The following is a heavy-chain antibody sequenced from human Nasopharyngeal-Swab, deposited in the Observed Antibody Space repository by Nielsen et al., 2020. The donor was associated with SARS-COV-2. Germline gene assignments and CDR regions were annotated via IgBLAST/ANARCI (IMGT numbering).Heavy chain of an antibody. V-gene: IGHV1-2*02. CDR2: INPNSGGT. CDR3: ARAADKLRASVSPNYGMDV. CDR1: GYTFTVYY. Sequence: ASAKVSCKASGYTFTVYYMHWVRQAPGQGLEWMGWINPNSGGTNYAQKFQGRVTITADKFTSTAYMELSSLRSEDTAVYYCARAADKLRASVSPNYGMDVWGQGTTVTVSS. D-gene: IGHD1-7*01. J-gene: IGHJ6*02.